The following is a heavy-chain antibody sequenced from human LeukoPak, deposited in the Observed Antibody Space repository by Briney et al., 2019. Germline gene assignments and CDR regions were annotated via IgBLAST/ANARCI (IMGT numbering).Heavy chain of an antibody. J-gene: IGHJ5*02. CDR3: ARDKTIDWFDP. CDR2: IYDGGNT. CDR1: GDSISRHY. D-gene: IGHD3-3*01. V-gene: IGHV4-59*11. Sequence: PSETLSLTCTVSGDSISRHYWNWIRQAPGKGLEWIGYIYDGGNTNYNPSLKSRVTMSLDTSKNQFSLKLRSVTAADTAVYYCARDKTIDWFDPWGQGTLVTVSS.